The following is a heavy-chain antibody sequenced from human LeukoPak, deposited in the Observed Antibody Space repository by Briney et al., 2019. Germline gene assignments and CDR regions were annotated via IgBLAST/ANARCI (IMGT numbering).Heavy chain of an antibody. CDR1: GFTFSDYY. Sequence: GGSLRLSCAASGFTFSDYYMSWIRQAPGKGLEWASYISSSGSTIYYADSVKGRFTISRDNAKNSLYLQMNSLRAEDTAVYYCASESVSVIAAAGFDYWGQGTLVTVSS. V-gene: IGHV3-11*01. CDR2: ISSSGSTI. J-gene: IGHJ4*02. CDR3: ASESVSVIAAAGFDY. D-gene: IGHD6-13*01.